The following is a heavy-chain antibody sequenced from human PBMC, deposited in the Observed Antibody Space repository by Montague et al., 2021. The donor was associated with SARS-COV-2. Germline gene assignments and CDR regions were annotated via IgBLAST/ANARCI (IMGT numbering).Heavy chain of an antibody. CDR1: GESFSGYY. V-gene: IGHV4-34*01. Sequence: SETLSLTCAVYGESFSGYYWTWIRQSPGRGLEWIAEINDGGTTNYNWSLKSRVTISVDTSKNQFSLKLSSVTVADTAIYYCARWDPQIRTLFGFRGKSANDYWGRGTLVTVSS. D-gene: IGHD4-23*01. CDR3: ARWDPQIRTLFGFRGKSANDY. J-gene: IGHJ4*02. CDR2: INDGGTT.